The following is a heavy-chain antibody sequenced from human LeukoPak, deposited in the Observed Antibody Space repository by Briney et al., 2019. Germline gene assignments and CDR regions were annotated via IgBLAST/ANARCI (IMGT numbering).Heavy chain of an antibody. D-gene: IGHD2-15*01. CDR2: INHSGST. V-gene: IGHV4-34*01. CDR1: GGSFSGYY. J-gene: IGHJ4*02. CDR3: ARGRVVVVAATGHYFDY. Sequence: PSETLSLTCAVYGGSFSGYYWSWIRQPPGKGLVWIGEINHSGSTNYNPSLKSRVTISVDTSKNQFSLKLSSVTATDTAVYYCARGRVVVVAATGHYFDYWGQGTLVTVSS.